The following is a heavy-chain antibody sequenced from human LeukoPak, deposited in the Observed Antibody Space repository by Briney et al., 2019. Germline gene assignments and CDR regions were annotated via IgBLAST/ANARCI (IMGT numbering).Heavy chain of an antibody. CDR3: ARDGTRLYYYDSSGYYGINDY. J-gene: IGHJ4*02. V-gene: IGHV1-46*01. D-gene: IGHD3-22*01. CDR2: INPSGGST. CDR1: GYTFTSYY. Sequence: ASVKVSCKASGYTFTSYYMHWVRQAPGQGLEWMGIINPSGGSTSYAQKFQGRVTMTRDMSTSTDYMELSSLRSDDTAVYYCARDGTRLYYYDSSGYYGINDYWGQGTLVTVSS.